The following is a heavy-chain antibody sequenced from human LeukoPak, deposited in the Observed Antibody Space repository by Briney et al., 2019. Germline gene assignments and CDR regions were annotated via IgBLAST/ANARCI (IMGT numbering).Heavy chain of an antibody. D-gene: IGHD3-22*01. J-gene: IGHJ4*02. CDR1: GLIFSDYY. CDR3: AVQITMIVVVPYFDY. V-gene: IGHV3-11*04. Sequence: GGSLRLSCAASGLIFSDYYMTWIRQAPGKGLEWVSSISGTGTTIYSADSVRGRFTVSRDNARNSLFLHMNSLRAEDTAVYYCAVQITMIVVVPYFDYWGQGTLVTVSS. CDR2: ISGTGTTI.